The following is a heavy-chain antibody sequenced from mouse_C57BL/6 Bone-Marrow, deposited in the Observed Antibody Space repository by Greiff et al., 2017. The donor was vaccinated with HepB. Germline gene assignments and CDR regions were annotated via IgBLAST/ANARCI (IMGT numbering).Heavy chain of an antibody. CDR2: LYYSGTI. J-gene: IGHJ1*03. V-gene: IGHV3-5*01. CDR1: GISITTGNYR. CDR3: ARATITTVVATDWYFDV. Sequence: EVKLVESGPGLVKPSQTVFLTCTVTGISITTGNYRWSWIRQFPGNKLEWIGYLYYSGTITYNPSLTSRTTITRDTPKNQFFLEMNSLTAEDTATYYCARATITTVVATDWYFDVWGTGTTVTVSS. D-gene: IGHD1-1*01.